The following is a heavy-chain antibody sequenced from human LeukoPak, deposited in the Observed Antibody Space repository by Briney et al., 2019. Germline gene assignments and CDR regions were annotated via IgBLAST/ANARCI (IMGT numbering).Heavy chain of an antibody. CDR1: GFTFSSYW. CDR2: INSDGSST. V-gene: IGHV3-74*01. CDR3: ARDLRLWFGESPFDY. D-gene: IGHD3-10*01. Sequence: GGSLRLSCAASGFTFSSYWMHWVRQAPGKGLVWVSRINSDGSSTSYADSVKGRFTISRDNAKNTLYLQMNSLRAEDTAVYYCARDLRLWFGESPFDYWSQGTLVTVSS. J-gene: IGHJ4*02.